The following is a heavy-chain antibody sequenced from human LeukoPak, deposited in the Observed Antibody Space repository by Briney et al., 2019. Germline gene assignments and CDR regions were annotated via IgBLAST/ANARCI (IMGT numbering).Heavy chain of an antibody. V-gene: IGHV4-34*01. CDR2: INHSGST. J-gene: IGHJ6*02. CDR3: ASVNVVVPAARKPYYYGMDV. Sequence: SETLSLTCAVYGGSFSGYYWSGIRQPPGKGLEWIGEINHSGSTNYNPSLKSRVTISVDTSKNQFSLKLSSVTAADTAVYYCASVNVVVPAARKPYYYGMDVWGQGTTVTVSS. D-gene: IGHD2-2*01. CDR1: GGSFSGYY.